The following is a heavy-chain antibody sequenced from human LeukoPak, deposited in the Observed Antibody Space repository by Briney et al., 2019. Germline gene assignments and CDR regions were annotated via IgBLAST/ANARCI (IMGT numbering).Heavy chain of an antibody. CDR1: GFSLNTSGMC. J-gene: IGHJ4*02. CDR3: ARPYSSSSGLFDS. CDR2: IDWDDAK. V-gene: IGHV2-70*11. Sequence: SGPALVKPTQTLTLTCTFSGFSLNTSGMCVVWIRQPPGKALEWLARIDWDDAKYYSTSLKTRLTISKDTSKNQVVLTMTNMDPVDTATYYCARPYSSSSGLFDSWGQGTLVTVSS. D-gene: IGHD6-6*01.